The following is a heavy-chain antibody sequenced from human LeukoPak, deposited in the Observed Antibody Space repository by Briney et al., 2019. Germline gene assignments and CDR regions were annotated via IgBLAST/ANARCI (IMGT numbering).Heavy chain of an antibody. Sequence: GGSLRLSCAASGFSFNDYAMSWVRQAPGKGLEWVSAIYSGGSTYYADSVKGRFTISRDNSKNTLYLQMNSLRAEDTAVYYCAREGAVFDYWGQGTLVTVSS. CDR1: GFSFNDYA. CDR3: AREGAVFDY. V-gene: IGHV3-66*01. D-gene: IGHD1-26*01. CDR2: IYSGGST. J-gene: IGHJ4*02.